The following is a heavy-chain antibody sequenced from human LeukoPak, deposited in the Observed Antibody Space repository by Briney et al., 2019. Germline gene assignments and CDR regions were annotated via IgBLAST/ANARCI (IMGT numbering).Heavy chain of an antibody. Sequence: GGSLRLSCAASGFTFSTYPMHWVRQAPGKGLEWVSTISDSGVNTYYADSVKGRFTISRDNSKNTLYLQMNSLRAEDTVIYYCAKGLRGNGGFDYWGQGTLVTVSS. J-gene: IGHJ4*02. D-gene: IGHD3-16*01. CDR3: AKGLRGNGGFDY. CDR1: GFTFSTYP. CDR2: ISDSGVNT. V-gene: IGHV3-23*01.